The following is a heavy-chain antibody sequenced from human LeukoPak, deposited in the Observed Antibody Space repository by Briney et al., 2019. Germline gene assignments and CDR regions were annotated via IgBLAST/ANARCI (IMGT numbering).Heavy chain of an antibody. CDR2: IYSGGTT. Sequence: GGSLRLSCVVSGLTVSSNYMSWVRQAPGKGLEWVSVIYSGGTTNYADSVKGRFLVYRDNSKNTLYLQMNSLRAEDTAVHYCASKLTTGYWGQGTLVTVSS. CDR1: GLTVSSNY. D-gene: IGHD4-17*01. J-gene: IGHJ4*02. CDR3: ASKLTTGY. V-gene: IGHV3-66*01.